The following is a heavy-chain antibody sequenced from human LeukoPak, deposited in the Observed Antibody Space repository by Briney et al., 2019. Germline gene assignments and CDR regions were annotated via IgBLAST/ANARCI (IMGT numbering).Heavy chain of an antibody. D-gene: IGHD4-17*01. CDR2: IKQDGSEK. CDR3: ARVFRDMTTKIFDY. V-gene: IGHV3-7*01. CDR1: GFTFSSYA. Sequence: GGSLRLSCAASGFTFSSYAMHWVRQAPGKGLEWVANIKQDGSEKYYVDSVKGRFTISRDNAKNSLYLQMNSLRAEDTAVYYCARVFRDMTTKIFDYWGQGTLVTVSS. J-gene: IGHJ4*02.